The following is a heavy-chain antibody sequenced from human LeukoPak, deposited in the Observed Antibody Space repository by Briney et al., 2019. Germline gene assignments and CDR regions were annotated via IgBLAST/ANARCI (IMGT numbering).Heavy chain of an antibody. CDR1: GFMFSGYG. CDR3: ARDWTTVAAPYWYVDL. D-gene: IGHD4-23*01. J-gene: IGHJ2*01. Sequence: GGSLRLSCAASGFMFSGYGMNWVRQAPGKGLEWVSSIGSSSSSIYYADSVKGRFTISRDNAKNSLYLQMNSLRAEDTAVYYCARDWTTVAAPYWYVDLWGRGTLVTVSS. CDR2: IGSSSSSI. V-gene: IGHV3-21*01.